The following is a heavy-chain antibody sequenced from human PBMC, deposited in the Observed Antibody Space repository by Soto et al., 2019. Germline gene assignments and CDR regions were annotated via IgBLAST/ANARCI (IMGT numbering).Heavy chain of an antibody. CDR2: IWYDGSNK. J-gene: IGHJ6*02. D-gene: IGHD6-6*01. CDR1: GFTFSSYG. V-gene: IGHV3-33*01. CDR3: ARDQQSIAAPGYYYYGMDV. Sequence: PGGSLRLSCAASGFTFSSYGMHWVRQAPGKGLEWVAVIWYDGSNKYYADSVKGRFTISRDNSKNTLYLQMNSLRAEDTAVYYCARDQQSIAAPGYYYYGMDVWGQGTTVTVSS.